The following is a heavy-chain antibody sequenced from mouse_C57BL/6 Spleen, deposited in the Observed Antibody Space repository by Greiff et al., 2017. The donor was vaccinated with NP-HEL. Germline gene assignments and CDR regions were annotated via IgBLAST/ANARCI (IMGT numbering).Heavy chain of an antibody. J-gene: IGHJ4*01. Sequence: EVKLQESGPGMVKPSQSLSLTCTVTGYSITSGYDWHWIRHFPGNKLEWMGYISYSGSTNYNPSLKSRISITHDTSKNHFFLKLNSVTTEDTATYYCARVDHYYGSSYGAMDYWGQGTSVTVSS. CDR2: ISYSGST. CDR1: GYSITSGYD. CDR3: ARVDHYYGSSYGAMDY. V-gene: IGHV3-1*01. D-gene: IGHD1-1*01.